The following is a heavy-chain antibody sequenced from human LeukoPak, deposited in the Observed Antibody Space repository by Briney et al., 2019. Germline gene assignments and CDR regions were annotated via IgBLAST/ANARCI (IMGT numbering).Heavy chain of an antibody. J-gene: IGHJ4*02. D-gene: IGHD5-12*01. CDR2: IYYSGST. CDR1: GGSFSGYY. CDR3: ARSRGSYFDY. Sequence: SETLSLTCAVYGGSFSGYYWSWIRQPPGKGLEWIGSIYYSGSTYYNPSLKSRVTISVDTSKNQFSLKLSSVTAADTAVYYCARSRGSYFDYWGQGTLVTVSS. V-gene: IGHV4-34*01.